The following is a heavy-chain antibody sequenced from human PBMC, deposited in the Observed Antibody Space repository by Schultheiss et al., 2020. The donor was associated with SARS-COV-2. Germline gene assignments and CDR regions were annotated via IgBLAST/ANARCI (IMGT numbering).Heavy chain of an antibody. Sequence: SQTLSLTCTVSGGSISSYYWSWIRQPPGKGLEWIGSIYFSGSAYYNPSLKSRVTISVDTSKSQFSLKLRSVTAADTAVYYCARHGGSNYVVAYYYGMDVWGQGTTVTVSS. J-gene: IGHJ6*02. V-gene: IGHV4-59*05. CDR1: GGSISSYY. CDR2: IYFSGSA. CDR3: ARHGGSNYVVAYYYGMDV. D-gene: IGHD3-16*01.